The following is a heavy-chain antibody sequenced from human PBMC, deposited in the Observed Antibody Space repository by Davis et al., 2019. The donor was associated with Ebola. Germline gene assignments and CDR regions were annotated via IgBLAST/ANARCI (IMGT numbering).Heavy chain of an antibody. CDR1: GFTFSDYY. D-gene: IGHD3-9*01. CDR2: ISSSGSTI. Sequence: GESLKISCAASGFTFSDYYMRWIRQAPGKGLEWVSYISSSGSTIYYADSVKGRFTISRDNAKNSLYLQMNSLRAEDTAVYYCARARYFDWLFWAYWGQGTLVTVSS. J-gene: IGHJ4*02. CDR3: ARARYFDWLFWAY. V-gene: IGHV3-11*01.